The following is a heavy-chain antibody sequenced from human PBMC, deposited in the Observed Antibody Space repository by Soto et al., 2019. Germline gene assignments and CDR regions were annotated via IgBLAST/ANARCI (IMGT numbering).Heavy chain of an antibody. CDR1: GGTFSSYT. Sequence: ASVKVSCKASGGTFSSYTISWVRQAPGQGLEWMGRIIPILGIANYAQKFQGRVTITADKSTSTAYMELSSLRSEDTAVYYCARDPRDYYGSGADYYYYYMDVWGKGTTDTVSS. CDR2: IIPILGIA. V-gene: IGHV1-69*04. CDR3: ARDPRDYYGSGADYYYYYMDV. D-gene: IGHD3-10*01. J-gene: IGHJ6*03.